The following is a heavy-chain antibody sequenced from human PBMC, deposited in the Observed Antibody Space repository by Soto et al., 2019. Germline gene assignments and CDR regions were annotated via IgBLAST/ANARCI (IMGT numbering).Heavy chain of an antibody. CDR1: GFTFSSYA. Sequence: PVGSLRLSCAASGFTFSSYAMSWVRQAPGKGLEWVSAISGSGGSTYYADSVKGRFTISRDNSKNTLYLQMNRLRAEDTAVYYCAKAMRYSSSWFNYYYYGMDVWGQGTTVTVSS. CDR2: ISGSGGST. D-gene: IGHD6-13*01. CDR3: AKAMRYSSSWFNYYYYGMDV. V-gene: IGHV3-23*01. J-gene: IGHJ6*02.